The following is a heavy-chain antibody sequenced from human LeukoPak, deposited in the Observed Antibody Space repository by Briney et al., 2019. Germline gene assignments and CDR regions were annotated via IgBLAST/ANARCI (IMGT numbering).Heavy chain of an antibody. V-gene: IGHV3-23*01. J-gene: IGHJ4*02. D-gene: IGHD1-26*01. CDR1: GFTFSSYA. CDR2: ISGSGGST. CDR3: AKGFSGSYSIEY. Sequence: PGGSLRLSCAASGFTFSSYAMSWVRQAPGKGLEWVSEISGSGGSTHYADSVKGRFTISRDNSRNTLYLQMDSLGAEDTAVYCCAKGFSGSYSIEYWGQGTQVIVSS.